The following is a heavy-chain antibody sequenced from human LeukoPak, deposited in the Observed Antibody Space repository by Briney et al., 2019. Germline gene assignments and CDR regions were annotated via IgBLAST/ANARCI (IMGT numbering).Heavy chain of an antibody. CDR2: IYPGDSDT. V-gene: IGHV5-51*01. CDR3: ARHLSTSGGFFDY. D-gene: IGHD2-2*01. Sequence: KPGESLKISCKGSGHSFTSYWIGWVRQMPGKGLEWMGIIYPGDSDTRYSPSFQGQVTISADKSISTAYLQWSSLKASDTAMYYCARHLSTSGGFFDYWGQGTLVTVSS. CDR1: GHSFTSYW. J-gene: IGHJ4*02.